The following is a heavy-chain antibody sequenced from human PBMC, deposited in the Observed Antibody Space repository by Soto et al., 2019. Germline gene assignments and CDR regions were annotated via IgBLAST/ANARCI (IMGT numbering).Heavy chain of an antibody. Sequence: GGSLRLSCAASGFSISRFGMNWVRQAPGKGLEWVSAISGSGGSTYYADSVKGRFTISRDNSKNTLYLQMNSLRAEDTAVYYCAKATQTHDYGGLSPNYFDYWGQGTLVTVSS. CDR2: ISGSGGST. CDR3: AKATQTHDYGGLSPNYFDY. D-gene: IGHD4-17*01. V-gene: IGHV3-23*01. CDR1: GFSISRFG. J-gene: IGHJ4*02.